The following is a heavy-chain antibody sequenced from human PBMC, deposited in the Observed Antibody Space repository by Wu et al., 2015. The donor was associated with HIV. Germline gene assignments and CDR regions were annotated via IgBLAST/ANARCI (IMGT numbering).Heavy chain of an antibody. CDR3: AALDIVVVPAAIPVRYYYGMDV. Sequence: QVQLVQSGAEVKKPGASVKVSCKASGYTFTGYYMHWVRQAPGQGLEWMGWINPNSGGTNYAQKFQGRVTMTRDTSISTAYMELSRLRSDDTAVYYCAALDIVVVPAAIPVRYYYGMDVWDQGP. V-gene: IGHV1-2*02. J-gene: IGHJ6*02. CDR1: GYTFTGYY. CDR2: INPNSGGT. D-gene: IGHD2-2*03.